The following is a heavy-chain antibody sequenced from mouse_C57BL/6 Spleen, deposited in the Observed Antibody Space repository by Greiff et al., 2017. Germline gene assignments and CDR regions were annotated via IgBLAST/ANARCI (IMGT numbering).Heavy chain of an antibody. CDR1: GYTFTSYW. J-gene: IGHJ1*03. CDR3: ARGYYGSRYFDV. CDR2: IDPSDSYT. D-gene: IGHD1-1*01. Sequence: QVQLQQPGAELVMPGASVKLSCKASGYTFTSYWMHWVKQRPAQGLEWIGEIDPSDSYTNYNQKFKGKSTLTVDKSSSTAYMQLSSLTSEDSAVYYCARGYYGSRYFDVWGTGTTVTVSS. V-gene: IGHV1-69*01.